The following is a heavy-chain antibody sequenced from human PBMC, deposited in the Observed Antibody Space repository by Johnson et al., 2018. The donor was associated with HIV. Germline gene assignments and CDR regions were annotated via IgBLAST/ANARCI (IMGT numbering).Heavy chain of an antibody. D-gene: IGHD3-10*01. CDR1: GFSVRTSD. CDR3: ARATWGRALLWFREHRYHAFDI. V-gene: IGHV3-13*01. Sequence: VQLVESGGGLVQPGGSLRLSCAASGFSVRTSDMHWVRQATGKGLDWVSVIGTAGDTYSLGSVKGRFTISRENAKNSLYLQMNSLRDGDTAGYYCARATWGRALLWFREHRYHAFDIWGQGTMVTVSS. J-gene: IGHJ3*02. CDR2: IGTAGDT.